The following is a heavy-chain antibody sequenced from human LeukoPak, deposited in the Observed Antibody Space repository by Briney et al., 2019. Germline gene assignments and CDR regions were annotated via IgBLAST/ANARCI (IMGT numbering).Heavy chain of an antibody. V-gene: IGHV3-11*04. CDR2: ITGGSTTI. J-gene: IGHJ4*02. D-gene: IGHD2-21*01. Sequence: GGSLRLSCAASGFTFSDYYMNWVRQAPGKGLEWVSYITGGSTTIYYADSVKGRFTISRENAKNSLYLQMNSLRAEDTAVYYCAKDWEAYCGGDCYSAFDYWGQGTLVTVSS. CDR3: AKDWEAYCGGDCYSAFDY. CDR1: GFTFSDYY.